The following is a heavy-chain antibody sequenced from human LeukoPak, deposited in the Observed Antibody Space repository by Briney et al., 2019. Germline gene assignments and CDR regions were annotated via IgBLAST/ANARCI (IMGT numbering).Heavy chain of an antibody. D-gene: IGHD4-17*01. J-gene: IGHJ4*02. V-gene: IGHV4-39*01. CDR3: ARLTVTTGPDYFDY. Sequence: SETLSLTCTVSGGSISSSSYYWGWIRQPPGKGLEWIGSIYYSGSTHYNPSLKSRVTISVDTSKNQFSLKLSSVTAADTAVYYCARLTVTTGPDYFDYWGQGTLVTVSS. CDR2: IYYSGST. CDR1: GGSISSSSYY.